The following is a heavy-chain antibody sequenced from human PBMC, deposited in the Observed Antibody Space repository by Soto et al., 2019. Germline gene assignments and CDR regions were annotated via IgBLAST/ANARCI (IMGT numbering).Heavy chain of an antibody. CDR2: IIPIFGTA. Sequence: QVQLVQSGAEVKKPGSSVKFSCKASGGTFSSYAISWVRQAPGQGLEWMGGIIPIFGTANYAQKFQGRVTITADKSTSTAYMELSSLRSEDTAVYYCARVGYYYDSSGPEGAFDIWGQGTMVTVSS. CDR3: ARVGYYYDSSGPEGAFDI. D-gene: IGHD3-22*01. J-gene: IGHJ3*02. V-gene: IGHV1-69*06. CDR1: GGTFSSYA.